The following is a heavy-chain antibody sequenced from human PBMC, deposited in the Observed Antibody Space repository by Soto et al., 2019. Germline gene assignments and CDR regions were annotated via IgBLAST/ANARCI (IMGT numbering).Heavy chain of an antibody. Sequence: GGSLRLSCAASGFTFSSFAMSWFRQAPGKGLEWVSAISGSGGSTYYADSVKGRFTISRDNSKNTLYLQMNSLRAEDTAVYYCTYFQATVHTEFYFDYWGHGSLVTGSS. CDR3: TYFQATVHTEFYFDY. J-gene: IGHJ4*01. V-gene: IGHV3-23*01. D-gene: IGHD4-17*01. CDR2: ISGSGGST. CDR1: GFTFSSFA.